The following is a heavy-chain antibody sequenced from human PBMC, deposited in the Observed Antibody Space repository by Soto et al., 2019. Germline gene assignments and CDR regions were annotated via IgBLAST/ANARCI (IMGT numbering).Heavy chain of an antibody. Sequence: PGGSLRLCCAASGFTFSSYGMHWVRQAPGKGLEGVAVISYDGSNKYYADSVKGRFTISRDNSKNTLYLQMNSLRGADTAVHFSAKALYDYVSGNSRSPFDSSGK. CDR2: ISYDGSNK. D-gene: IGHD3-16*02. CDR1: GFTFSSYG. J-gene: IGHJ4*02. CDR3: AKALYDYVSGNSRSPFDS. V-gene: IGHV3-30*18.